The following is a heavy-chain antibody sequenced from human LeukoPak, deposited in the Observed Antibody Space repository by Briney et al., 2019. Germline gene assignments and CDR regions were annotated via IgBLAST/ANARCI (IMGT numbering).Heavy chain of an antibody. CDR2: ISGGGDAT. D-gene: IGHD1-26*01. Sequence: GGSLRLSCAASGFDFSDFAMYWVRQAPGKGLEWVSAISGGGDATFYADSVKARFSISRDNSKSTLFLHMTSLRAEDTAVYYCAKSVPRSMGATDYWGQGTLVTVSS. J-gene: IGHJ4*02. CDR3: AKSVPRSMGATDY. V-gene: IGHV3-23*01. CDR1: GFDFSDFA.